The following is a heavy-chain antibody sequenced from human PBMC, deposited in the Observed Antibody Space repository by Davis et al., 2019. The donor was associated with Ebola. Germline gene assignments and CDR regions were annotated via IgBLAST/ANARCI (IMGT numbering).Heavy chain of an antibody. V-gene: IGHV4-39*07. J-gene: IGHJ4*02. CDR3: AREGYRGGAFDY. CDR2: FYYNVAT. D-gene: IGHD2-21*01. CDR1: GDSISSSDHY. Sequence: PSETLSLTCSVSGDSISSSDHYWGWIRQPPGKGLEWVGNFYYNVATHFTPSLKSPVSISIATSKNQFSLRLNSVTAADTAIYYGAREGYRGGAFDYWGQGTLVPVSS.